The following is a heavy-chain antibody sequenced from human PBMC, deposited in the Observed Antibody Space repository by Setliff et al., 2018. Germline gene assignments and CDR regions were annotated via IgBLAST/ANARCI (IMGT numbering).Heavy chain of an antibody. CDR3: ARDGHNVYYFDY. D-gene: IGHD1-1*01. V-gene: IGHV3-74*01. CDR2: INSDGSST. Sequence: GGSLRLSCATSGFTFSDYSMHWVRQAPGKGLVWVSRINSDGSSTNYADSVKGQFTVSRDNAKSTLYLQMNSLRAEDTAVYYCARDGHNVYYFDYWGLGTLVTVSS. CDR1: GFTFSDYS. J-gene: IGHJ4*02.